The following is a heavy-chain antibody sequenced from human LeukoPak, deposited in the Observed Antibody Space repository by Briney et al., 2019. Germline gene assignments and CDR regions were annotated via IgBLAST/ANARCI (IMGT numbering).Heavy chain of an antibody. V-gene: IGHV1-69*05. CDR1: GGTVSSYA. CDR3: AGYYYDSSGYFVFDY. D-gene: IGHD3-22*01. Sequence: SVKLSCKASGGTVSSYAISWVRQAPGQGLEWMGGIIPIFGTANYAQKFQGRVTITTDESTSTAYMELSSLRSEDTAVYYCAGYYYDSSGYFVFDYWGQGTLVTVSS. CDR2: IIPIFGTA. J-gene: IGHJ4*02.